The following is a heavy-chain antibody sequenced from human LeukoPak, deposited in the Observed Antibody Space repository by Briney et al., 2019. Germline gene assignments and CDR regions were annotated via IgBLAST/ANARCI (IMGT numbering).Heavy chain of an antibody. D-gene: IGHD3-22*01. J-gene: IGHJ5*02. CDR2: ISNDGGGT. Sequence: PGGSLRLSCTASGFIFNNFGLMWVRQAPGKGLEWVSAISNDGGGTTYADFVKGRFTISRDNSKNTLFLQMNGLRAEDTALYYCAKGSSGYFADLWGQGTLVTVSS. V-gene: IGHV3-23*01. CDR3: AKGSSGYFADL. CDR1: GFIFNNFG.